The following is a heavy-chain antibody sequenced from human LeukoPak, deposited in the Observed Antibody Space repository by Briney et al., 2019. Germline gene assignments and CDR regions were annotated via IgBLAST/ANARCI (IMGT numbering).Heavy chain of an antibody. CDR2: INPKSGGT. Sequence: ASVKVSCKASGYTFTAFYIHWVRQAPGQGREWMGWINPKSGGTNYAQKLQGRVTMTRDTSISTAFMEVSSLTSDDTAVFYCARGDNTHNWGRDYWGQGTLVTVSS. D-gene: IGHD1-1*01. J-gene: IGHJ4*02. CDR3: ARGDNTHNWGRDY. CDR1: GYTFTAFY. V-gene: IGHV1-2*02.